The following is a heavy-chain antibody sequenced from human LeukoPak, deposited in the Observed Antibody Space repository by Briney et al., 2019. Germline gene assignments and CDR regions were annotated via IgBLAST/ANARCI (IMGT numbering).Heavy chain of an antibody. V-gene: IGHV4-4*07. D-gene: IGHD6-19*01. J-gene: IGHJ4*02. Sequence: SETLSLTCTVSSGSISHYYWSWIRQPAGKGLEYIGRIYTSGNTNYNPSLKSRVTLSVDTSKNQFSLKLSSVTAADTAVYYCARSTSGEYFDYWGQGTLVTVSS. CDR2: IYTSGNT. CDR1: SGSISHYY. CDR3: ARSTSGEYFDY.